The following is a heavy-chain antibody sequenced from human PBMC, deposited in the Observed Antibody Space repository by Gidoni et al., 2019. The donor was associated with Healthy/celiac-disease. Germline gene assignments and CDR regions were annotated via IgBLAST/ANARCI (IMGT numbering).Heavy chain of an antibody. J-gene: IGHJ6*02. CDR3: VKEAFTEYSSSSWKTGPTYYYYGMDV. Sequence: EVQLVASGGGLVQPGGSLRLSCSASGFTFSSYAMHWVRQAPGKGLEYVSAISSNGGSTYYADAVKGRFTIARDNSKNTLYLQMSSLRAEDTAVYYCVKEAFTEYSSSSWKTGPTYYYYGMDVWGQGTTVTVSS. V-gene: IGHV3-64D*06. CDR1: GFTFSSYA. CDR2: ISSNGGST. D-gene: IGHD6-6*01.